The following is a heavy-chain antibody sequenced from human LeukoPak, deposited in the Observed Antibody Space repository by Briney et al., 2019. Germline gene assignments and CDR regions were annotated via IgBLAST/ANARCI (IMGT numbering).Heavy chain of an antibody. J-gene: IGHJ3*02. CDR3: AKGVGATPDAFDI. CDR2: ISGSGGST. D-gene: IGHD1-26*01. CDR1: GFTFSSYA. V-gene: IGHV3-23*01. Sequence: GGSLRLSCAASGFTFSSYAMSWVRQAPGKGLEWVSAISGSGGSTYYADSVKGRFTISRDNSKNTLYLQMNSLRAEDTVVYYCAKGVGATPDAFDIWGQGTMVTVSS.